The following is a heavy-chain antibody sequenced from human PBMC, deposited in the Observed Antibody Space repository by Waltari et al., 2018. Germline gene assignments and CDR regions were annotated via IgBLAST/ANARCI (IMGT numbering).Heavy chain of an antibody. CDR1: GFPFRPYS. CDR2: ISSGGSNA. Sequence: EVQLLASGGVLIQTGGSMRLSCVVSGFPFRPYSPYWVRQAPGKGLGWCSNISSGGSNAYYVDSVKGRFTISRDNAKNTLYLEVNSLGVEDTATYYCAKRGGTGPVAVAGIHCDYWGRGTLVTVSS. D-gene: IGHD6-19*01. CDR3: AKRGGTGPVAVAGIHCDY. V-gene: IGHV3-23*01. J-gene: IGHJ4*02.